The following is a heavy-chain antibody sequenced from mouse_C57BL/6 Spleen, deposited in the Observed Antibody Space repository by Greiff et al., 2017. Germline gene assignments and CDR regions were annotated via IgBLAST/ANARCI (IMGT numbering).Heavy chain of an antibody. D-gene: IGHD4-1*01. V-gene: IGHV5-17*01. CDR3: ARTNWGLALDY. Sequence: EVKVVESGGGLVKPGGSLKLSCAASGFTFSDYGMHWVRQAPEKGLEWVAYISSGSSIIYYADTVKGRFTISRDNAKNTLFLQMTSLRSEDTAMYYCARTNWGLALDYWGQGTTLTVSS. CDR2: ISSGSSII. CDR1: GFTFSDYG. J-gene: IGHJ2*01.